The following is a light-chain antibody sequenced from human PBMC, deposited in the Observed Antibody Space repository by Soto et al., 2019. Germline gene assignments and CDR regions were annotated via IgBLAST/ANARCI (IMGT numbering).Light chain of an antibody. CDR3: QQSYITPYT. V-gene: IGKV1-39*01. CDR2: TSS. J-gene: IGKJ2*01. CDR1: QSISSC. Sequence: DIQMTQSPSSLSVSVGDRVTITCRASQSISSCLNWYQQKPGKAPNLLIYTSSDLQSGVSSRFSGSGSGTDFTLTISSLQPEDFATYYCQQSYITPYTFGQGTKLEIK.